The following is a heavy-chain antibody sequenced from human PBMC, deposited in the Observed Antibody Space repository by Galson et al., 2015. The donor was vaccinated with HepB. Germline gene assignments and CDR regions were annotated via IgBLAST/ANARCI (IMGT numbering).Heavy chain of an antibody. D-gene: IGHD1-1*01. J-gene: IGHJ4*02. CDR2: ISGSGGST. V-gene: IGHV3-23*01. CDR1: GFTFSSYA. Sequence: SLRLSCAASGFTFSSYAMSWVRQAPGKGLEWVSAISGSGGSTYYADSVKGRFTISRDNSKNTLYLQMNSLRAEDTAVYYCAKGVSGTTDFDYWGQGTLVTVSS. CDR3: AKGVSGTTDFDY.